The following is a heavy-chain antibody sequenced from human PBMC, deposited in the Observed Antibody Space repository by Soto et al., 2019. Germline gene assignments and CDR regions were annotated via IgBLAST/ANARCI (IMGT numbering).Heavy chain of an antibody. V-gene: IGHV3-30*18. CDR1: GFTFSSYG. CDR2: ISYDGSNK. Sequence: PGGSLRLSCAASGFTFSSYGMHWVRQAPGKGLEWVAVISYDGSNKYYADSVKGRFTISRDNSKNTLYLQMNSLRAEDTAVYYCANQYDDFWSGPTYYMDVWGKGTTVTVSS. J-gene: IGHJ6*03. CDR3: ANQYDDFWSGPTYYMDV. D-gene: IGHD3-3*01.